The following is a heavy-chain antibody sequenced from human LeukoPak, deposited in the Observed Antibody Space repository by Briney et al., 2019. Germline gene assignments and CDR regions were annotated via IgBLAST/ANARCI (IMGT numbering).Heavy chain of an antibody. CDR1: GYTFTSYD. CDR2: INPNSGGT. D-gene: IGHD3-22*01. Sequence: ASVKVSCKASGYTFTSYDINWVRQATGQGLEWMGGINPNSGGTNYAQKFQGRVTMTRDTSISTAYMELSRLRSDDTAVYYCARRYYYDSSGYRDYKDYYYYYMDVWGKGTTVTVSS. V-gene: IGHV1-2*02. CDR3: ARRYYYDSSGYRDYKDYYYYYMDV. J-gene: IGHJ6*03.